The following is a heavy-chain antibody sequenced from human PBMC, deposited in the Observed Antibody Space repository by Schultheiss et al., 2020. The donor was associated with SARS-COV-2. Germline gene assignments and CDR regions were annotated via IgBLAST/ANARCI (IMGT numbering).Heavy chain of an antibody. V-gene: IGHV4-4*07. J-gene: IGHJ4*02. Sequence: SETLSLTCSVSGGSLNHFYWAWIRQPAGKTLEWIGRIYTSGSTNYNPSLKSRVTMSVDTSKNQFSLKLSSVTAADTAVYYCARDRRFDYWGQGTLVTVSS. CDR3: ARDRRFDY. CDR2: IYTSGST. CDR1: GGSLNHFY.